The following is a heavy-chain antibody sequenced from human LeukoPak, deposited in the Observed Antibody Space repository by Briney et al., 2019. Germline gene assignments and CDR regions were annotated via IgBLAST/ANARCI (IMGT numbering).Heavy chain of an antibody. V-gene: IGHV4-61*02. CDR3: ARLFGIAAAGTQYNWFDP. D-gene: IGHD6-13*01. J-gene: IGHJ5*02. Sequence: PSETLSLTCTVSGGSISSGSYYWSWIRQPAGKGLEWIGRIYTSGSTNYNPSLKSRVTISVDTSKNQFSLKLSSVTAADTAVYYCARLFGIAAAGTQYNWFDPWGQGTLVTVSS. CDR1: GGSISSGSYY. CDR2: IYTSGST.